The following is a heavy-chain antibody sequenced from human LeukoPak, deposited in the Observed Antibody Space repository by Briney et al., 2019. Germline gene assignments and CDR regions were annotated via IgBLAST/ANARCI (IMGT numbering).Heavy chain of an antibody. Sequence: GGSLRLSCAASGFTLDDYDMDWVRQAPGKGLEWVSGTSWNSDSIGYAYSVTGQFTISRDNAQPSLYLQMNSQRAEDKAMYYCAKDIEEMTAIVMVVRGQGATVTVSS. CDR3: AKDIEEMTAIVMVV. V-gene: IGHV3-9*01. CDR2: TSWNSDSI. CDR1: GFTLDDYD. D-gene: IGHD2-21*02. J-gene: IGHJ6*02.